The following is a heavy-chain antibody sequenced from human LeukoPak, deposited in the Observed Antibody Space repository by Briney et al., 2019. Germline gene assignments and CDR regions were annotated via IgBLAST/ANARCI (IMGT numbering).Heavy chain of an antibody. J-gene: IGHJ4*02. CDR1: GYTFTDYY. D-gene: IGHD6-19*01. CDR2: INSNSGGT. CDR3: ARSDASGWKDF. V-gene: IGHV1-2*02. Sequence: ASVNVSCKASGYTFTDYYMHWVRQAPGQGLEWVGWINSNSGGTNDAQKFQGRVTMTRDTSISAAYMELSRLTSDDAAVYYCARSDASGWKDFWGQGTLVTVSS.